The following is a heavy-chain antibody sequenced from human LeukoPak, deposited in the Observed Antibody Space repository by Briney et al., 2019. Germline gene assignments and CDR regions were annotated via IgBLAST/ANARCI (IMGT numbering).Heavy chain of an antibody. Sequence: SETLSLTCTVSGGSISSSSYYWGWIRQPPGKGLEWIGSIYYSGSTYYNPSLKSRVTISVDTSKNQFSLKLSSVTAADTAVYYCASRDGSRFDYWGQGTLVTVSS. CDR2: IYYSGST. D-gene: IGHD5-24*01. CDR1: GGSISSSSYY. V-gene: IGHV4-39*01. CDR3: ASRDGSRFDY. J-gene: IGHJ4*02.